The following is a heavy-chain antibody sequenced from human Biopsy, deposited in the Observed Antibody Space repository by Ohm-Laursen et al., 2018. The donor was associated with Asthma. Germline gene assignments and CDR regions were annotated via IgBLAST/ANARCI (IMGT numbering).Heavy chain of an antibody. CDR2: ISKDASTQ. J-gene: IGHJ3*02. Sequence: SLRLSCAASGFSFGSYGMHWVRQAPGKGLEWVGVISKDASTQDYADSVKGRFTMARDNSKNTLDLQMNSLKEEDTAVYYCVRDGTDDAFDIWGQGTVVSVSS. CDR1: GFSFGSYG. CDR3: VRDGTDDAFDI. D-gene: IGHD1-1*01. V-gene: IGHV3-30*03.